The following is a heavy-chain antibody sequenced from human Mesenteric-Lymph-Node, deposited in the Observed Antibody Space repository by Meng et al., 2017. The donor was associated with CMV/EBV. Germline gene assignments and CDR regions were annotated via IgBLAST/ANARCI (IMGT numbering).Heavy chain of an antibody. D-gene: IGHD2-21*01. J-gene: IGHJ5*02. CDR1: GGSISSYY. CDR2: MFYRESA. Sequence: SETLSLTCTVSGGSISSYYWSWIRQPPGKGLEWISYMFYRESAYYNPSLKSRVTISVDTSKNLCSLRLDSVTAADTAVYYCAGTLYPKAYLNLFDPWGPGTLVTVSS. V-gene: IGHV4-59*01. CDR3: AGTLYPKAYLNLFDP.